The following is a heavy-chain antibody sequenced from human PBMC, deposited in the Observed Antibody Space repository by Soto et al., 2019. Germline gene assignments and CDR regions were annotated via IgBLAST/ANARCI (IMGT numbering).Heavy chain of an antibody. CDR1: GGSISSYY. D-gene: IGHD4-17*01. V-gene: IGHV4-59*01. CDR3: ARDLGRKYGDYDWFDP. Sequence: KTSETLSLTCTVSGGSISSYYWSWIRQPPGKGLEWIGYIYYSGSTNYNPSLKSRVTISVDTSKNQFSLKLSSVTAADTAVYYCARDLGRKYGDYDWFDPWGQGTLVTVSS. J-gene: IGHJ5*02. CDR2: IYYSGST.